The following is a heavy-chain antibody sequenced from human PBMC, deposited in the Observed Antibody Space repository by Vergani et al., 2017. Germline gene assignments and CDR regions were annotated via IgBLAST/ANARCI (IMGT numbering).Heavy chain of an antibody. CDR2: INLKTGDA. D-gene: IGHD3-10*01. CDR3: ARDPRGSEGLFNWFDP. J-gene: IGHJ5*02. V-gene: IGHV1-2*02. Sequence: QVQLVQSGTEMKKPGASMKVSCEASGYIFTDYYIHWVRQAPGQGLEWMGWINLKTGDANYARKFQDRVTMTRDTSLSTVYLELTRLTSYDTAVYHCARDPRGSEGLFNWFDPWGQGTLVIVSS. CDR1: GYIFTDYY.